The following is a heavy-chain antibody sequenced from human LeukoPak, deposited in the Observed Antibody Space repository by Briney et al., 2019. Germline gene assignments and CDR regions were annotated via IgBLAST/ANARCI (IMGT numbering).Heavy chain of an antibody. D-gene: IGHD3-16*01. Sequence: GASVKVSCKASGYIFTNFDINWVRQATGQGLEWVGWMNPNSGNIAYAQKFRGRVTMTRNTSITTAYLELNSLTSEDTAVYYCARGRDYHYERGFDYWGQGTLVTVSS. CDR1: GYIFTNFD. J-gene: IGHJ4*02. CDR3: ARGRDYHYERGFDY. V-gene: IGHV1-8*01. CDR2: MNPNSGNI.